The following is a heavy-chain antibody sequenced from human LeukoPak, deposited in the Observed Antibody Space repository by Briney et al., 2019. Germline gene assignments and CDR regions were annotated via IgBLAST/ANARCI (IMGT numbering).Heavy chain of an antibody. CDR3: AKDNRRHYTSGPNPDSLH. CDR1: GFIFNNYA. J-gene: IGHJ4*02. V-gene: IGHV3-9*01. CDR2: ISWNSGSI. D-gene: IGHD6-19*01. Sequence: GGSLRLSCAGSGFIFNNYAMHWVRQPPGKGLEWVSGISWNSGSIGYADSVKGRFTISRDNAKNSLYLQMNSLRVEDTAFYYCAKDNRRHYTSGPNPDSLHWGQGALVTVSS.